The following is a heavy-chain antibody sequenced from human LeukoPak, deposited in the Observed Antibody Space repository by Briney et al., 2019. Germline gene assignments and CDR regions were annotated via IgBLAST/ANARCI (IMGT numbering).Heavy chain of an antibody. V-gene: IGHV4-59*08. D-gene: IGHD6-13*01. CDR1: GGSISSYY. CDR3: ARQVTAAAGTNWFDP. CDR2: IYYSGST. J-gene: IGHJ5*02. Sequence: SETLSLTCTVSGGSISSYYWSWIRQPPGKGLEWIGYIYYSGSTHSNPSLKSRVTISVDTSNNQFSLKLSSVTAADTAVYYCARQVTAAAGTNWFDPWGQGTLVTVSS.